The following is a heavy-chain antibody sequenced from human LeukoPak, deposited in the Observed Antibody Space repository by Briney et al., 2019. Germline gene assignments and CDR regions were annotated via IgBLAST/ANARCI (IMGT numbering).Heavy chain of an antibody. CDR2: IYNIGST. Sequence: PSETLSLTCTVSGGSISSFYWNWIRQPPGKGLECVAYIYNIGSTNYNPSLKSRVTISVDASYNQFSLKMTSVTAADTAVYYCARHSIVGQWLVPFDYWGQGTLVTVSS. CDR1: GGSISSFY. CDR3: ARHSIVGQWLVPFDY. V-gene: IGHV4-59*01. J-gene: IGHJ4*02. D-gene: IGHD6-19*01.